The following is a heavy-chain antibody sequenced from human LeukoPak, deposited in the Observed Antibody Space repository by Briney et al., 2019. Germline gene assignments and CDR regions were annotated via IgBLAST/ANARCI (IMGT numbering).Heavy chain of an antibody. CDR2: INSDGSAT. V-gene: IGHV3-74*03. CDR3: ERDYGA. CDR1: GFTFSRYW. J-gene: IGHJ5*02. D-gene: IGHD4/OR15-4a*01. Sequence: GGSLRLSCEASGFTFSRYWMHWVRQAPGKGLMWVSRINSDGSATAYAGFVKGRFTISRDNDKNTVYLQMNSLRVDDTAIYYCERDYGAWGQGTLVTVSP.